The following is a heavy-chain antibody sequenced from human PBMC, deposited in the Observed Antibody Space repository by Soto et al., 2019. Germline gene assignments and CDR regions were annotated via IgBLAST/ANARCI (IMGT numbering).Heavy chain of an antibody. CDR1: GGSISSGGYY. Sequence: QVQLQESGPGLVKPSQTLSLTCTVSGGSISSGGYYWSWIRQHPGKGLEWIGYIYYSGSTYYNPXLKSRVTISVDTSKNQFSLKLSSVTAADTAVYYCARDATYYYDSSGYYYSPVFDYWGQGTLVTVSS. CDR3: ARDATYYYDSSGYYYSPVFDY. CDR2: IYYSGST. D-gene: IGHD3-22*01. V-gene: IGHV4-31*03. J-gene: IGHJ4*02.